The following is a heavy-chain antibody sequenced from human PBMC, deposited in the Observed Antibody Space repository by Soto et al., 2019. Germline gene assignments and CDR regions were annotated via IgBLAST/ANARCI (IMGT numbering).Heavy chain of an antibody. D-gene: IGHD6-13*01. Sequence: ASVKVSCKASGYTFTSYAIHWVRQAPGQRLEWMGWINAGNGNTKYSQKFQGRVTITRDTSASTAYMERSSLRSEDTAVYYCARDPKQQPFDYWGQGTLVTVSS. CDR2: INAGNGNT. V-gene: IGHV1-3*01. J-gene: IGHJ4*02. CDR3: ARDPKQQPFDY. CDR1: GYTFTSYA.